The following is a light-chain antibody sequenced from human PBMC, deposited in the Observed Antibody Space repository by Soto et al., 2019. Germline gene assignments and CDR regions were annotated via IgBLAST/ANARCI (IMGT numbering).Light chain of an antibody. CDR1: SSDVGGYNY. V-gene: IGLV2-11*01. CDR3: CSYAGTYPWV. CDR2: DVN. J-gene: IGLJ3*02. Sequence: QSALTQPRSVSGSPGQSVTISCTGTSSDVGGYNYVSWYQQHPGKAPKLIICDVNKRPSGVPDRFSGSKSGNTASLTISGLQAEDEADYYCCSYAGTYPWVFGGGTKLTVL.